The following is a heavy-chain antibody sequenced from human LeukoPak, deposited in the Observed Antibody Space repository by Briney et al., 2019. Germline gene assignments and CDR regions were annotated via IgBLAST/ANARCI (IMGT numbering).Heavy chain of an antibody. V-gene: IGHV1-2*02. J-gene: IGHJ4*02. CDR1: GYTFTSYG. Sequence: ASVKVSCKASGYTFTSYGISWVRQAPGQGLEWMGWINPNSGGTNYAQKFQGRVTMTRDTSISTAYMELSRLRSDDTAVYYCARDGGYYDFWSDPSFDYWGQGTLVTVSS. D-gene: IGHD3-3*01. CDR3: ARDGGYYDFWSDPSFDY. CDR2: INPNSGGT.